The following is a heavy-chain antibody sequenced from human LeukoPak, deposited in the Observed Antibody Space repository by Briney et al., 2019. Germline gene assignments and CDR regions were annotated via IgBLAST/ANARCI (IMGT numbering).Heavy chain of an antibody. Sequence: ASVKFSCKASGYTFTGYYMHWVRQAPGQGLEWMGWINLNSGGTNYAQKFLGRVTMTRDTSISTAYMEMSRLRSDDTAVYYCARAQDYYDSSGYPDYWGQGTLVTVSS. CDR3: ARAQDYYDSSGYPDY. V-gene: IGHV1-2*02. J-gene: IGHJ4*02. CDR2: INLNSGGT. D-gene: IGHD3-22*01. CDR1: GYTFTGYY.